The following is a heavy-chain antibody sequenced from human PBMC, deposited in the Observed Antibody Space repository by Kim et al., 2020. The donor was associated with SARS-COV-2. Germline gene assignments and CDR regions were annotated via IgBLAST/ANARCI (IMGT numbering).Heavy chain of an antibody. J-gene: IGHJ1*01. CDR2: IYPADSYT. Sequence: GESLKISCKGSGFSFTSSWIAWVRQIPGKGLEWLGVIYPADSYTTYSPSFQGQVTISADKSISTAYLQWSSLKASDTAIYYCARLLRDSSFLEFWGQGTLVAVST. D-gene: IGHD6-13*01. CDR3: ARLLRDSSFLEF. V-gene: IGHV5-51*01. CDR1: GFSFTSSW.